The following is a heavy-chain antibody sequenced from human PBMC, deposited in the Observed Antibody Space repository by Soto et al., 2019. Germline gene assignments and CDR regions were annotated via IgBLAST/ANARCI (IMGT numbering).Heavy chain of an antibody. CDR3: ARDSPPIHY. J-gene: IGHJ4*02. Sequence: EVQLVESGGGLVQPGGSLRLSCAASGFTFSSYSMNWVRQAPGKGLEWVSYISRSSSTTYYADSVKGRFTISRANATNTRYLHMISLRAEDRAVYYSARDSPPIHYWGQGTLVTVSS. CDR2: ISRSSSTT. CDR1: GFTFSSYS. D-gene: IGHD3-3*01. V-gene: IGHV3-48*04.